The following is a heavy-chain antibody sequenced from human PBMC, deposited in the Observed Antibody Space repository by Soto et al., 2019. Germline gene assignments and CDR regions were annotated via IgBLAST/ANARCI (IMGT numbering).Heavy chain of an antibody. CDR2: IIPYYNTL. CDR3: ASGASRWYPYFFDS. Sequence: SVKVSCKASEGTFNRYSIAWVRQAPGQGLEWMGGIIPYYNTLNYAQKFQDRVTVTADDSTNTVYMELSSLRSDDTAVYFCASGASRWYPYFFDSWAQGTLVTVSS. D-gene: IGHD6-13*01. J-gene: IGHJ4*02. CDR1: EGTFNRYS. V-gene: IGHV1-69*13.